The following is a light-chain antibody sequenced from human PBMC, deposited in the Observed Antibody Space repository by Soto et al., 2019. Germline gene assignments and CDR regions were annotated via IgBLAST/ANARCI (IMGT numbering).Light chain of an antibody. V-gene: IGKV1-9*01. CDR3: QQLNSYPIT. Sequence: DIQLTQSPSFLSASVGDRVTITCRASQGLSSDLAWYQQKPGKAPKLLIYAAFTLQSGVPSRFRGSGSGTELTLTIISLQPEDFASYYCQQLNSYPITFGQGTRLEIK. J-gene: IGKJ5*01. CDR1: QGLSSD. CDR2: AAF.